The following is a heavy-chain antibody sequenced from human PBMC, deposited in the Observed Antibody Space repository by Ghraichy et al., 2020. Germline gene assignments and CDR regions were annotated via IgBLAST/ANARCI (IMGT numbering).Heavy chain of an antibody. V-gene: IGHV4-59*08. CDR3: ARHGYYGSGSYYGAFDY. D-gene: IGHD3-10*01. CDR1: GGSISSYY. Sequence: SETLSLTCTVSGGSISSYYWSWFRQPPGKGLEWIGYIYYSGSTKYNPSLESRVTISVDTSKNQFSLRLRSVTAADTAVYYCARHGYYGSGSYYGAFDYWGQGTLVTVSS. CDR2: IYYSGST. J-gene: IGHJ4*02.